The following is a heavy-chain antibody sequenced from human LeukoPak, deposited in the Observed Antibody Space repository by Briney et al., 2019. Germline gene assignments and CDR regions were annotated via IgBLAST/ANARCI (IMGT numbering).Heavy chain of an antibody. D-gene: IGHD3-3*02. J-gene: IGHJ5*02. Sequence: ASVKVSCTASGYTFTGYYMHWVRQAPGQGLEWMGWINPNSGGTNYAQKFQGRVTMTRDTSISTAYMELSRLRSDDTAVYYCARDHRAISFEAGNWFDPWGQGTLVTVSS. CDR3: ARDHRAISFEAGNWFDP. V-gene: IGHV1-2*02. CDR2: INPNSGGT. CDR1: GYTFTGYY.